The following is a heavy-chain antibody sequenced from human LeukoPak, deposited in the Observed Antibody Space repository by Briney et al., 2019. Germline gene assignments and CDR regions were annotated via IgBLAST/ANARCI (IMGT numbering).Heavy chain of an antibody. CDR1: GFTFSSYA. J-gene: IGHJ4*02. CDR3: AKSEAAGYYVH. V-gene: IGHV3-23*01. D-gene: IGHD3-22*01. CDR2: ISGSGGST. Sequence: GGSLRLSCAASGFTFSSYAMSWVRQAPGKGLEWVSAISGSGGSTYYADSVKGRFTISRDNSKNTLYLQMSSLRAEDTAVYYCAKSEAAGYYVHWGQGTLVTVSS.